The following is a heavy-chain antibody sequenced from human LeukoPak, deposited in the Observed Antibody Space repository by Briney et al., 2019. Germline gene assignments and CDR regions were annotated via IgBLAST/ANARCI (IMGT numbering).Heavy chain of an antibody. V-gene: IGHV3-21*04. CDR1: GLIFSSYT. J-gene: IGHJ6*03. CDR2: ISSSSVYI. D-gene: IGHD6-25*01. Sequence: GGSLRLSCAASGLIFSSYTMNWVRQAPGKGLEWVSSISSSSVYIYYADSVKGRFTISRDNAKNSLYLQMNSLRAEDTAVYYCARGEPRHYYYYMDVWGKGTTVTVSS. CDR3: ARGEPRHYYYYMDV.